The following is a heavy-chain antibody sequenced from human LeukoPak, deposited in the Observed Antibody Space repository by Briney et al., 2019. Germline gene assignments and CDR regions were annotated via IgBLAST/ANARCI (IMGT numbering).Heavy chain of an antibody. D-gene: IGHD5-12*01. CDR2: MNPNSGNT. J-gene: IGHJ4*02. CDR3: ARRYDELDY. Sequence: ASVKVSCQASGYTFTSYDINWVQQAPGQGLEGMGWMNPNSGNTGYAQKFQGRGTITRNTSIGTADMELRRRGSRDTGWCLCARRYDELDYWGQGALVTVSS. CDR1: GYTFTSYD. V-gene: IGHV1-8*03.